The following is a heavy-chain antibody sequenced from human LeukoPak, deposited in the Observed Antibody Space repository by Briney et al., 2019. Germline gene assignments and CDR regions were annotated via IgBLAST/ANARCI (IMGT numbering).Heavy chain of an antibody. CDR1: GFTVSSNY. D-gene: IGHD6-13*01. CDR2: IYSGGST. Sequence: GGSLRLSCAASGFTVSSNYMTWVRQAPGKGLEWVSVIYSGGSTFYADSVKGRFTISRDSSKNTVYLQMNGLRAEDTAVYYCAGSDSWYTLDYWGQGTLVTVS. V-gene: IGHV3-53*01. J-gene: IGHJ4*02. CDR3: AGSDSWYTLDY.